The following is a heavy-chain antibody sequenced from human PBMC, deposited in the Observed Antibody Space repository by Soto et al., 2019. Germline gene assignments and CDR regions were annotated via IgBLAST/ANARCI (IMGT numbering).Heavy chain of an antibody. CDR3: ARETGTTDGWLDP. Sequence: SETLSLTCAVSGGSISSYYWSWIRQPPGKGLEWIGYIYYSGSTNYNPSLKSRVTISVDTSKNQFSLKLSSVTAADTAVYYCARETGTTDGWLDPWGQGKLVTASS. CDR2: IYYSGST. CDR1: GGSISSYY. J-gene: IGHJ5*02. D-gene: IGHD1-7*01. V-gene: IGHV4-59*01.